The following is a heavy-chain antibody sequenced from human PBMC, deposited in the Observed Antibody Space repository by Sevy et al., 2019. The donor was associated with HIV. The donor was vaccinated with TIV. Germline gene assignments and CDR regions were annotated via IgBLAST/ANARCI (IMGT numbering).Heavy chain of an antibody. D-gene: IGHD2-2*01. V-gene: IGHV4-39*07. CDR1: GGSISTSSYY. Sequence: SETLSLTCTVSGGSISTSSYYWGWIRQPPGKALEWIGSLHYSGSTYYDPSLKSRVTISADTSKNQFSLKLSSVTAADTAVYYCARVGYCSSTSCYLYYYGMDVWGQGTTVTVSS. CDR2: LHYSGST. CDR3: ARVGYCSSTSCYLYYYGMDV. J-gene: IGHJ6*02.